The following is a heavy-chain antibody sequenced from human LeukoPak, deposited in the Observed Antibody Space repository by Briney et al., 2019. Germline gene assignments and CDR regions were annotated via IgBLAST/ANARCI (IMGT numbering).Heavy chain of an antibody. J-gene: IGHJ4*02. V-gene: IGHV4-59*01. D-gene: IGHD5-12*01. CDR3: ARDMRRHGESGYGFDY. CDR2: VYYTEYT. CDR1: NGSISSDY. Sequence: SETLSLTCSVSNGSISSDYWSWIRQPPGKGLEWIGNVYYTEYTNYNPSFKSRVTISQDTSKNQFSLKLTSLTAADTGIYYCARDMRRHGESGYGFDYWGQGIRVTVSS.